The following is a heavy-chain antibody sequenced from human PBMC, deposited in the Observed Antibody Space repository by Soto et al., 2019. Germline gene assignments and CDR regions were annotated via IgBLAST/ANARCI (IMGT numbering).Heavy chain of an antibody. CDR2: INHRGST. Sequence: PAGTLALTGAVYGESFIGYYWTWIRQPPGKGLEWIGEINHRGSTNYNPSLKSRVSISIDTSKNQFSLKLTSVTAADTSVYYCARTDIVTTNWFDPWGQGTLVTVSS. CDR3: ARTDIVTTNWFDP. J-gene: IGHJ5*02. D-gene: IGHD5-12*01. V-gene: IGHV4-34*01. CDR1: GESFIGYY.